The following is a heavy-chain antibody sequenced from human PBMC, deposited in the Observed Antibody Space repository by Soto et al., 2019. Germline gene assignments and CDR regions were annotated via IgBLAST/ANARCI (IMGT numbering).Heavy chain of an antibody. D-gene: IGHD7-27*01. CDR3: AREEGSGETNDY. V-gene: IGHV3-74*01. CDR1: GFTFSRYW. J-gene: IGHJ4*02. Sequence: EVQLVESGGGLVQPGGSLRLSCAASGFTFSRYWMHWVRQAPGKGLVWVSRINSDGSSTSYADSVKGRFTISRDNAKNTLYLQMNSLRAEDTAVYYCAREEGSGETNDYWGQGTLVTVSS. CDR2: INSDGSST.